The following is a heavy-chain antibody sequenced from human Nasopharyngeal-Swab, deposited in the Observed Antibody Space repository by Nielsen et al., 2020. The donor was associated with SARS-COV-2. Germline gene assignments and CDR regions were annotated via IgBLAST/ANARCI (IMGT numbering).Heavy chain of an antibody. CDR2: LNSGSSTI. Sequence: GESLKISCAASGFTIGSYYMSWVRQAPGKGLEWVAYLNSGSSTIFYADSVKGRFTISRDNSSLFLQMNSLRAEDTAVYYCARWNDRGAGGNYGMDVWGQGTTVTVSS. CDR3: ARWNDRGAGGNYGMDV. J-gene: IGHJ6*02. V-gene: IGHV3-48*01. D-gene: IGHD3-22*01. CDR1: GFTIGSYY.